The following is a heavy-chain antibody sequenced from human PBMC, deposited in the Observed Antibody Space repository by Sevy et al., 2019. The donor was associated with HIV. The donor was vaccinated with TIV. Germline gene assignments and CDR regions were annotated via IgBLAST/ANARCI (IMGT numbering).Heavy chain of an antibody. CDR1: GFTFRTYA. CDR2: ISSNGDNA. J-gene: IGHJ4*02. V-gene: IGHV3-30-3*01. Sequence: GGSLRLSCAASGFTFRTYALHWVRQAPGRGLEWLALISSNGDNAFYANSVGGLLTVSGDNSMNTLSLQMSSLTAEDTAVYYCARGPEWELTSFLSHWGQGTLVTVSS. CDR3: ARGPEWELTSFLSH. D-gene: IGHD1-26*01.